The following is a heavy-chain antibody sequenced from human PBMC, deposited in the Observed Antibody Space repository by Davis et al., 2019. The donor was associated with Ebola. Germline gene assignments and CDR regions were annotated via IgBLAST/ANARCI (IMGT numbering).Heavy chain of an antibody. D-gene: IGHD1-26*01. CDR1: GGSISSSSYY. CDR3: ARHTISGSYYRGPFDY. J-gene: IGHJ4*02. V-gene: IGHV4-39*01. CDR2: IYYSGSN. Sequence: MPSETLSLTCTVSGGSISSSSYYWGWIRQPPGKGLEWIGSIYYSGSNYYNASLKSRVTISVDTSMNQFSLKLSPVTAADTSVYFCARHTISGSYYRGPFDYWGQGTLVTVSS.